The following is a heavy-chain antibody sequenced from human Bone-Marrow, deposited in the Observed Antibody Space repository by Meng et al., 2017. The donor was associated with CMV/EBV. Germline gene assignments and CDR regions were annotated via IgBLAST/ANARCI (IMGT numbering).Heavy chain of an antibody. CDR3: ASSYSSRSLLGFDY. V-gene: IGHV3-7*01. J-gene: IGHJ4*02. CDR2: IKQDGSEK. Sequence: GESLKISCAASGFTFSSYWMSWVRQAPGKGLEWVANIKQDGSEKYYVDSVKGRFTTSRDNAKNSLYLQMNSLRAEDTAVYYCASSYSSRSLLGFDYWGQGTQVTVSS. CDR1: GFTFSSYW. D-gene: IGHD6-13*01.